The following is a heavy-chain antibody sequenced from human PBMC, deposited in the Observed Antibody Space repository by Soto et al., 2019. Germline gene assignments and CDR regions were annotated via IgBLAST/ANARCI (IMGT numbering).Heavy chain of an antibody. CDR1: GYTLTGYY. CDR3: ARDDYGSGIDFDY. D-gene: IGHD3-10*01. CDR2: INAGSGNT. J-gene: IGHJ4*02. Sequence: ASVKVSCKASGYTLTGYYMHWVRQAPGQGLEWMGWINAGSGNTKYSQKFQGRVTITRDTSASTAYMELSSLRSEDTAVYYCARDDYGSGIDFDYWGQGTLVTSPQ. V-gene: IGHV1-3*01.